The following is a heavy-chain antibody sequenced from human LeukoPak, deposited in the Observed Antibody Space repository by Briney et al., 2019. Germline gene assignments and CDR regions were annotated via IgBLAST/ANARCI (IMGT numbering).Heavy chain of an antibody. CDR1: GFTFSSYA. CDR2: ISGSGGST. D-gene: IGHD3-10*01. Sequence: GGSLRLSCAASGFTFSSYAMSWVRQAPGKGLEWVSAISGSGGSTYYADSAKGRFTISRDNSKNTLYLQMNSLRAEDTAVYYCARVVVRGPQDWFDPWGQGTLVTVSS. J-gene: IGHJ5*02. CDR3: ARVVVRGPQDWFDP. V-gene: IGHV3-23*01.